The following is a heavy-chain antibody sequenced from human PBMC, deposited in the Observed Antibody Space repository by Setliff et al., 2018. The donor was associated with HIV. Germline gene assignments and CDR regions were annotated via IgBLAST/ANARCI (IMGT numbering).Heavy chain of an antibody. D-gene: IGHD5-12*01. Sequence: ASETLSLTCAVSGGSISSHYWSWIRQPPGKGLEWIGYTYYSGNSNYNPSLKSRVTMSVDTSKTQVSLRLSSVTAADTAVYFCARRTNGYAALDYWGQGTLVTVSS. J-gene: IGHJ4*02. V-gene: IGHV4-59*11. CDR2: TYYSGNS. CDR1: GGSISSHY. CDR3: ARRTNGYAALDY.